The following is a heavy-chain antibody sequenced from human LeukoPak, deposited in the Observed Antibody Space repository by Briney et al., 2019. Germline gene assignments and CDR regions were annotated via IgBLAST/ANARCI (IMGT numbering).Heavy chain of an antibody. CDR3: AKWGDYDVLTGYYVSDF. D-gene: IGHD3-9*01. J-gene: IGHJ4*02. V-gene: IGHV3-23*01. Sequence: GALRLSCAASGFIFSNYAMYWVRQAPGKGLEWVSAISGRSNNTYYADSVKGRFTISRDSSKNTLDLQMNSLRADDTAVYYCAKWGDYDVLTGYYVSDFWGQGTLVTVSS. CDR1: GFIFSNYA. CDR2: ISGRSNNT.